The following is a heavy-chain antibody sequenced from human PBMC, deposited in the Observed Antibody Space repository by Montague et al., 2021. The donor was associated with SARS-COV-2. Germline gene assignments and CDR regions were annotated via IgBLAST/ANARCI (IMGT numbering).Heavy chain of an antibody. V-gene: IGHV4-4*07. D-gene: IGHD3-10*01. CDR3: ASTYYYASGSLFDP. CDR2: FYTSGST. Sequence: LRLSCTASGFTFSYYEMNWVRQPAGKGLEWIGRFYTSGSTNYNPSLKSRVAISADTSKNQFSLKLSSVTAADTAVYYCASTYYYASGSLFDPWGQGTLVTVSS. CDR1: GFTFSYYE. J-gene: IGHJ5*02.